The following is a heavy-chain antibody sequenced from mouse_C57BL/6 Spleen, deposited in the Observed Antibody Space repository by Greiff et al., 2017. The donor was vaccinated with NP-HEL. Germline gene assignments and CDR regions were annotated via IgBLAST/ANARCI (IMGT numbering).Heavy chain of an antibody. D-gene: IGHD1-1*01. CDR3: ARLGDYGSGLYSAMDY. CDR1: GYTFTSYW. V-gene: IGHV1-61*01. CDR2: IYPSDSDT. Sequence: QVQLQQPGAELVRPGSSVKLSCKASGYTFTSYWMDWVKQRPGQGLEWIGNIYPSDSDTHYNQKFKDKATLTVDKSSSTAYMQLSSLTSEDSAVYYCARLGDYGSGLYSAMDYWGQGTSVTVSS. J-gene: IGHJ4*01.